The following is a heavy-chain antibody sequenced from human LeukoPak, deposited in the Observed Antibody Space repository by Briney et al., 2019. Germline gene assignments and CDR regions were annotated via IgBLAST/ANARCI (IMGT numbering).Heavy chain of an antibody. D-gene: IGHD2-21*02. CDR2: ISGSGGST. CDR1: GFTFSSYA. V-gene: IGHV3-23*01. J-gene: IGHJ2*01. CDR3: AKDRTYCGGDCYPNWYFDL. Sequence: PGGSLRLSCAASGFTFSSYAMSWVRQAPGKGLEWVSAISGSGGSTYYADSVKGRFTISRDNSKNTLYLQMNSLRAEDTAVYYCAKDRTYCGGDCYPNWYFDLWGRGTLVTVSS.